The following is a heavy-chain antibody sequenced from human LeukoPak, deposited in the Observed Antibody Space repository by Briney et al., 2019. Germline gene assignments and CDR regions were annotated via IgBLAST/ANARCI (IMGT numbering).Heavy chain of an antibody. CDR2: IIPIFGTA. D-gene: IGHD2-15*01. V-gene: IGHV1-69*06. Sequence: SVKVSCKASGGTFSSYAISGVRQAPGQGLEWMGGIIPIFGTANYAQKFQGRVTITADKSTSTAYMELSSQRSEDTAVYYCARDRPIYCSGGSGYLFDYWGQGTLVTVSS. J-gene: IGHJ4*02. CDR3: ARDRPIYCSGGSGYLFDY. CDR1: GGTFSSYA.